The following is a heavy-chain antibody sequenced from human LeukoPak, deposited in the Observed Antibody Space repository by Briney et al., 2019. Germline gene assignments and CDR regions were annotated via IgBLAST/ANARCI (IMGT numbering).Heavy chain of an antibody. CDR1: GFTFSSYS. Sequence: GGSLRLSCAASGFTFSSYSMNWVRKAPGKGLEWVSSISSSSSYIYYADSVKGRFTISRDNAKNSLYLQMNSLRAEDTAVYYCATYSTLNARDFQHWGQGTLVIVSS. D-gene: IGHD2/OR15-2a*01. J-gene: IGHJ1*01. CDR3: ATYSTLNARDFQH. CDR2: ISSSSSYI. V-gene: IGHV3-21*01.